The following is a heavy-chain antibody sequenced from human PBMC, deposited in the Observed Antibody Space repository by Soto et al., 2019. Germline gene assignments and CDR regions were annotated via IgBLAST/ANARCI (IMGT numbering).Heavy chain of an antibody. D-gene: IGHD3-10*01. CDR3: ARVGGSGSQYYYYYGMDV. V-gene: IGHV1-46*01. Sequence: ASVKVSCKASGYTFTSYYMNWLRQAPGQGLEWMGIINPGGGSTTYAQKFQGRVTMTRDTSTSTAYMQLSSLRSEDTAVYYCARVGGSGSQYYYYYGMDVWGQGTTVTVSS. J-gene: IGHJ6*02. CDR2: INPGGGST. CDR1: GYTFTSYY.